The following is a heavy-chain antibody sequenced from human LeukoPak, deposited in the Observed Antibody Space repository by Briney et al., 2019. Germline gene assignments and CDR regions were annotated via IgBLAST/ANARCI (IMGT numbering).Heavy chain of an antibody. J-gene: IGHJ4*02. D-gene: IGHD1-1*01. CDR3: AREAWRYYFDY. V-gene: IGHV3-48*03. CDR1: GFTFSSYE. CDR2: ISNSGSTI. Sequence: GGSLTLSCAASGFTFSSYEMNWVRQAPGKGLEWVSYISNSGSTIYYADSVKGRFTISRDNAKNSLYLQMNSLRAEDTAVYYCAREAWRYYFDYWGQGTLVTVSS.